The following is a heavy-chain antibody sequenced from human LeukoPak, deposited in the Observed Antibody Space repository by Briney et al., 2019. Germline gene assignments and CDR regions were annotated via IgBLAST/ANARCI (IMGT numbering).Heavy chain of an antibody. D-gene: IGHD3-9*01. J-gene: IGHJ4*02. CDR3: AKEHHARGLRYFDWSPFPDY. CDR1: GFTFSSYE. V-gene: IGHV3-21*01. CDR2: ISSSSSYI. Sequence: GGSLRLSCAASGFTFSSYEMNWVRQAPGKGLEWVSSISSSSSYIYYADSVKGRFTISRDNAKNSLYLQMNSLRAEDTAVYYCAKEHHARGLRYFDWSPFPDYWGQGTLVTVSS.